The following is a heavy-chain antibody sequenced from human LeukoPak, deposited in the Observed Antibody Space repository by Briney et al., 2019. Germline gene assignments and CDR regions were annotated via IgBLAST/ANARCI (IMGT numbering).Heavy chain of an antibody. CDR1: GYTFTSYY. Sequence: ASVKVSCKASGYTFTSYYMHWARQAPGQGLEWMGIINPTGGSTTYAQKFQGRVTLTRDTSTSTVYMKLSSLRSEDTAVYYCAREGLSGAAMVPDGYYYYMDVWGKGTTVTVSS. V-gene: IGHV1-46*01. CDR3: AREGLSGAAMVPDGYYYYMDV. CDR2: INPTGGST. D-gene: IGHD5-18*01. J-gene: IGHJ6*03.